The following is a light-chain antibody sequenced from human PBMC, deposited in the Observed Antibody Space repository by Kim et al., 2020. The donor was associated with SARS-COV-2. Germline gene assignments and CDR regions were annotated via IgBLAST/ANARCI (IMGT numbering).Light chain of an antibody. Sequence: SVSPGQTASITCSGGKLGDKYACWYQQKPGQSPVLVIYQDSKRPSGIPERFSGSNSGNTATLTISGTQAMDEADYYCQAWDSSIWVFGGGTQLTVL. CDR1: KLGDKY. CDR2: QDS. J-gene: IGLJ3*02. V-gene: IGLV3-1*01. CDR3: QAWDSSIWV.